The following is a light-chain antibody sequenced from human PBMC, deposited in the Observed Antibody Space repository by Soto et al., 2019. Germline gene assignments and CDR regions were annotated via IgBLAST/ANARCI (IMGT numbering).Light chain of an antibody. Sequence: DIKMTQSPSTLSASVGDRVTITCRASQSISTYLNWYRQKSGKAPEVLIYSASTLQSGVPSRFSGRGSGTDFTLTIIGLQSEDFATYYCQQSYTTPRTFGAGTKVDIK. CDR2: SAS. J-gene: IGKJ4*02. CDR3: QQSYTTPRT. CDR1: QSISTY. V-gene: IGKV1-39*01.